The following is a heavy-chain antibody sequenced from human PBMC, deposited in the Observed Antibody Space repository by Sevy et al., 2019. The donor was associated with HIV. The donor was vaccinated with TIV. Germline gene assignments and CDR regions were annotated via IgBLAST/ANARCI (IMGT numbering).Heavy chain of an antibody. V-gene: IGHV1-8*01. Sequence: ASVKVSCKAAGYSFTNFDINWVRQATGQGLEWMGWMNPNNGNTHYSQKFQGRVTMTRSSSANTAYMELSSLTSEDTAIYYCARDRLDYEFWSGSYFSRAPWGYKYYAMDVWGQGTTVTVSS. J-gene: IGHJ6*02. CDR2: MNPNNGNT. CDR3: ARDRLDYEFWSGSYFSRAPWGYKYYAMDV. D-gene: IGHD3-3*01. CDR1: GYSFTNFD.